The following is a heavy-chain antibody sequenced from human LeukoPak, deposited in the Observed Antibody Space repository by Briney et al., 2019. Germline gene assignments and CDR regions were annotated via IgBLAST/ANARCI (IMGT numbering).Heavy chain of an antibody. V-gene: IGHV3-23*01. CDR2: ISGSGGST. D-gene: IGHD3-22*01. Sequence: GGSLRLSCAASGFTFSSYAMSWVRQAPGKGLEWVSAISGSGGSTYYADSVKGRFTISRDNSKNTLYLQMSSLRAEDTAVYYCAKTARKYYYDSSGYLDYWGQGTLVTVSS. CDR1: GFTFSSYA. J-gene: IGHJ4*02. CDR3: AKTARKYYYDSSGYLDY.